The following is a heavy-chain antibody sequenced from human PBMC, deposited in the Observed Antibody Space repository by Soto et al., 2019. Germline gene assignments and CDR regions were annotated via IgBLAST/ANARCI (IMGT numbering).Heavy chain of an antibody. Sequence: SETLSLTCAVSGGSISSGGYSWSWIRQPPGKGLEWIGYIYHSGSTYYNPSLKSRVTISVDTSKNQFSLKLSSVTAADTAVYYCARRHRITMVRGVSRGWFDPWGQGTLVTVSS. CDR2: IYHSGST. CDR1: GGSISSGGYS. V-gene: IGHV4-30-2*01. D-gene: IGHD3-10*01. CDR3: ARRHRITMVRGVSRGWFDP. J-gene: IGHJ5*02.